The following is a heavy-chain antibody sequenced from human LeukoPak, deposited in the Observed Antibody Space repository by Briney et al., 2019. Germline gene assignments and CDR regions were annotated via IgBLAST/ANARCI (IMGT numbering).Heavy chain of an antibody. D-gene: IGHD3-9*01. CDR1: GGSISSYF. CDR2: IYYSGST. J-gene: IGHJ4*02. Sequence: NPSETLSLTCTVSGGSISSYFWSWIRQPPGKGLQWIGYIYYSGSTNYNPSLKSRVTISVDTSKNQFSLKLSSVTAADTAVYYCARAEDILTGYPFDYWGQGTLVTVSS. V-gene: IGHV4-59*01. CDR3: ARAEDILTGYPFDY.